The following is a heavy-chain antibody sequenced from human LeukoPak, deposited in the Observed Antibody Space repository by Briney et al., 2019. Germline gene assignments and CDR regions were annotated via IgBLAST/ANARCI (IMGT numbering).Heavy chain of an antibody. D-gene: IGHD1-26*01. J-gene: IGHJ4*02. CDR2: INHSGST. CDR1: GGFFSGYY. CDR3: VGGSGGSYFGY. V-gene: IGHV4-34*01. Sequence: PSETLSLTCAVYGGFFSGYYWSWIRQPPGKVLGWIGEINHSGSTNYNPSLKSRVTISVDTSKNQFSLKLSSVTAADTAVYYCVGGSGGSYFGYWGQGTLVTVSS.